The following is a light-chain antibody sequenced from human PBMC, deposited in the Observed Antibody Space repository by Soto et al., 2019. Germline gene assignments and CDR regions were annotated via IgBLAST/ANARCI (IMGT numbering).Light chain of an antibody. Sequence: QSALTQPASVSGSPGQSITISCTGTSSDVGADNYVSWYQHHPGKAPRLLIYEVINRPSGVSNRFSGSKSGNTASLTISGLQTEDEADYYCSSSSSSSTLVVFGGGTKLTVL. V-gene: IGLV2-14*01. CDR3: SSSSSSSTLVV. J-gene: IGLJ2*01. CDR1: SSDVGADNY. CDR2: EVI.